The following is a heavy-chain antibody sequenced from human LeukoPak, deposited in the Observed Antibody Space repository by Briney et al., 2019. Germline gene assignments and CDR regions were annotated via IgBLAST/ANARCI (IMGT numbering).Heavy chain of an antibody. D-gene: IGHD3-22*01. CDR2: ISWNSGRI. CDR3: ARGQDYYDSSGYGFDY. Sequence: GGSLRLSCAASGFTFEDYAMHWVRQAPGQGLEWVSGISWNSGRIDYADSVKGRFTISRDNAKNSLYLQMNSLRAEDTAVYYCARGQDYYDSSGYGFDYWGQGTLVTVSS. J-gene: IGHJ4*02. CDR1: GFTFEDYA. V-gene: IGHV3-9*01.